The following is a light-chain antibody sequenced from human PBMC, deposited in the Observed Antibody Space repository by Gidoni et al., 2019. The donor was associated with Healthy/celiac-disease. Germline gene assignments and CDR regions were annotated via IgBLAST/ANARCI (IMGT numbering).Light chain of an antibody. CDR2: DAS. V-gene: IGKV3-11*01. Sequence: DIVLTQSPATLCLSPGESATLPCRASQSVSSYLAWYQQKPGQAPRLLIYDASHRATGIPARFSGSGSGTDFILTISSLEPEDFAVFYCQQRSIWPLITFGQGTRLEIK. CDR1: QSVSSY. J-gene: IGKJ5*01. CDR3: QQRSIWPLIT.